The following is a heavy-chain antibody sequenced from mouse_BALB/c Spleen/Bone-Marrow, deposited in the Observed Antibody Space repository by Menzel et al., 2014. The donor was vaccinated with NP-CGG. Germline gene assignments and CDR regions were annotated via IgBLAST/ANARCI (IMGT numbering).Heavy chain of an antibody. CDR1: GFTFSSFG. J-gene: IGHJ4*01. CDR3: ASLTYYAMDY. Sequence: EVNVVESGGGLVQPGGSRKLSCAASGFTFSSFGMHWVCQAPEKGLEWVAYISSGSSTIYYAVTVKGRFTISRDNPKNTLFLQMTSLRSEDTAMYYCASLTYYAMDYWGQGTSVTVSS. CDR2: ISSGSSTI. V-gene: IGHV5-17*02.